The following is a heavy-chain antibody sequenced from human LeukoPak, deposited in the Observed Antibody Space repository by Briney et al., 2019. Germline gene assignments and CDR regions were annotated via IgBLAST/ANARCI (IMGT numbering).Heavy chain of an antibody. V-gene: IGHV7-4-1*02. CDR1: GGSITSHS. CDR3: ARGTVALAHYYYYYMDV. CDR2: INTNTGNP. Sequence: GSSVKVSCKASGGSITSHSITWVRQAPGQGLEWMGWINTNTGNPTYAQGFTGRFVFSLDTSVSTAYLQISSLKAEDTAAYYCARGTVALAHYYYYYMDVWGKGTTVTVSS. J-gene: IGHJ6*03. D-gene: IGHD4-11*01.